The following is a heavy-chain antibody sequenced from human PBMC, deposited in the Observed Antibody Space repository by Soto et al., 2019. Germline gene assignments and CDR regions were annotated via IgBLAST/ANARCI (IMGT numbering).Heavy chain of an antibody. CDR3: ARESGCSGGSCYLNWFDP. CDR2: INPNSGGT. J-gene: IGHJ5*02. D-gene: IGHD2-15*01. V-gene: IGHV1-2*04. Sequence: ASVKVSCSASGYTCTGYCVHWVRQAPGQGLEWMGWINPNSGGTNYAQKFQGWVTMTRDTSISTAYMELSRLRSDDTAVYYCARESGCSGGSCYLNWFDPWGQGTLVTVSS. CDR1: GYTCTGYC.